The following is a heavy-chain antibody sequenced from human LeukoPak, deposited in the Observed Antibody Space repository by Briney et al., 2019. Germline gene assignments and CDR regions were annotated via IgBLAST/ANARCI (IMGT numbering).Heavy chain of an antibody. Sequence: PGGSLRLSCAASGFTVSSNYMTWVRQAPGKGLEWVSVIYYGGSTYYADSVKGRFTISRDNSKNTLYLQMNSLRAEDTAMYYCARWSGKLLQAGWFDPWGQGTLVTVSS. J-gene: IGHJ5*02. CDR1: GFTVSSNY. V-gene: IGHV3-53*01. CDR2: IYYGGST. D-gene: IGHD2-15*01. CDR3: ARWSGKLLQAGWFDP.